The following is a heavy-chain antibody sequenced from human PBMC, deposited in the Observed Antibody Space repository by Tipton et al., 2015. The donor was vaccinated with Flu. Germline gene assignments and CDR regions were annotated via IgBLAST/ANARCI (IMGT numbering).Heavy chain of an antibody. Sequence: SLRLPCAASGFTVSSNYMSWVRQAPGKGLEWVSVIYSGGSTYYADSVKGRFTISRDNSKNTLYLQMNSLRAEDTAVYYCASSVYVWGSYGAFDIWGQGTMVTVSS. CDR3: ASSVYVWGSYGAFDI. J-gene: IGHJ3*02. V-gene: IGHV3-66*02. CDR2: IYSGGST. D-gene: IGHD3-16*01. CDR1: GFTVSSNY.